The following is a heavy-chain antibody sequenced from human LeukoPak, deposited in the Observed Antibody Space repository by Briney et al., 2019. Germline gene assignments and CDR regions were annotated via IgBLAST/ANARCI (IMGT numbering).Heavy chain of an antibody. D-gene: IGHD1-1*01. V-gene: IGHV4-34*01. CDR2: INHSGST. J-gene: IGHJ6*02. Sequence: SETLSLTCAVYGGSFSGYYWSWIRQPPGKGLEWIGEINHSGSTNYNPSLKSRVTISVDTSKNQFSLKLSSVTAADTAVYYCASRSGRPGHYYYYGMDVWGQGTTVTVSS. CDR3: ASRSGRPGHYYYYGMDV. CDR1: GGSFSGYY.